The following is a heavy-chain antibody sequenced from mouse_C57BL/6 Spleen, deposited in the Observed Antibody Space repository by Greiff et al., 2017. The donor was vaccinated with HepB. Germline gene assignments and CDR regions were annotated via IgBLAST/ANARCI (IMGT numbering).Heavy chain of an antibody. CDR1: GFTFSSYG. D-gene: IGHD2-4*01. J-gene: IGHJ2*01. CDR3: ARGYDYDRVFDY. V-gene: IGHV5-6*01. Sequence: EVKLMESGGDLVKPGGSLKLSCAASGFTFSSYGMSWVRQTPDKRLEWVATISSGGSYTYYPDSVKGRFTISRDNAKNTLYLQMSSLKSEDTAMYYCARGYDYDRVFDYWGQGTTLTVSS. CDR2: ISSGGSYT.